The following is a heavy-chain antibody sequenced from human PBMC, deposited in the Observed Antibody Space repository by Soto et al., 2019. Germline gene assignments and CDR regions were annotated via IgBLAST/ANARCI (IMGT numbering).Heavy chain of an antibody. V-gene: IGHV3-23*01. Sequence: GGSLRLSCAASGFTFSSYAMSWVRQAPGKGLEWVSAISGSGGSTYYADSVKGRFTISRDNSKNTLYLQMNSLRAEDTAVYYCAKAGIRGYYFWSDPRTYYFDYWGQGTLVTVSS. CDR2: ISGSGGST. J-gene: IGHJ4*02. D-gene: IGHD3-3*01. CDR3: AKAGIRGYYFWSDPRTYYFDY. CDR1: GFTFSSYA.